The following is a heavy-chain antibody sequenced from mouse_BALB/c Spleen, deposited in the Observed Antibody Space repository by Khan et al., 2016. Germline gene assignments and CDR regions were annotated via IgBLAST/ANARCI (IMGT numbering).Heavy chain of an antibody. D-gene: IGHD1-1*01. Sequence: QIQLVQSGPELKKPGETVKISCKASGNTFTNYGMNWVKQAPGKGLKWMGWINTNTGEPTYAEEFKGRFAFSLETSASTAYLQINNLKNEDTATYFCAEDYYGSNWFAYWGQGTLVTVAA. J-gene: IGHJ3*01. CDR1: GNTFTNYG. CDR3: AEDYYGSNWFAY. V-gene: IGHV9-3*02. CDR2: INTNTGEP.